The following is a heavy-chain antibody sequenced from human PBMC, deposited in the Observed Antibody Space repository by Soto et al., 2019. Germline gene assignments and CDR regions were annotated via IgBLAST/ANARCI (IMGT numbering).Heavy chain of an antibody. CDR1: GGSTSSGAHY. V-gene: IGHV4-30-4*01. D-gene: IGHD3-10*01. CDR3: ATLKYGSGTYYWGFDS. Sequence: SETLSLTCTVSGGSTSSGAHYWSWIRQPPGKGLEWIGYIYYSGSTYYNPSLRSRVTISVDTSKNQLSLKLTSVTAADTAVYYCATLKYGSGTYYWGFDSWGQGALVTVSS. J-gene: IGHJ4*02. CDR2: IYYSGST.